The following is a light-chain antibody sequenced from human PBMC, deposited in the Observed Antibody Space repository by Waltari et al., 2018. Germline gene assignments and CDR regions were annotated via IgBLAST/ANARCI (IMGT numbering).Light chain of an antibody. CDR1: SSDVGGYNY. V-gene: IGLV2-8*01. J-gene: IGLJ3*02. Sequence: QSALTQPPSASGSPGQSVTISCTGTSSDVGGYNYVSWYQQPPGKAPKVLIYEVSKRPSGVPDRCSGSKSGNTASLTVAGVQAEDEADYYCSSYGGSNNLVFGGGTKLTVL. CDR2: EVS. CDR3: SSYGGSNNLV.